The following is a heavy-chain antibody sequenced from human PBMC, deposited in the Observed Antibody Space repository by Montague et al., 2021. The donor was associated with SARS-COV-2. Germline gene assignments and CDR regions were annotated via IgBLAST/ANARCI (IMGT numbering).Heavy chain of an antibody. Sequence: CAISGDSVGVDAARWSWVKQSPAIDLELQGGTYYRFEWYHDYAISLKSRITINPDTSKNQFSLQLSSVAPEDTAVFYCARTTTRMLYPENAFDIWGQGTMVTVSS. CDR2: TYYRFEWYH. CDR1: GDSVGVDAAR. V-gene: IGHV6-1*01. D-gene: IGHD2-15*01. J-gene: IGHJ3*02. CDR3: ARTTTRMLYPENAFDI.